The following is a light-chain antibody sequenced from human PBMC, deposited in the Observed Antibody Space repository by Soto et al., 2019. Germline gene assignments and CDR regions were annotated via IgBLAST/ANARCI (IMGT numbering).Light chain of an antibody. Sequence: QSVLTQPPSASGTPGQRVTISCSGSSSNIGSHTVNWYQQLPGTAPRLLIYNTYYRPSGVPDRFPGSKSGTSASLAISGLQCEDGADYYCAAWDDSLNGLVFGGGTKLTVL. V-gene: IGLV1-44*01. CDR2: NTY. CDR3: AAWDDSLNGLV. CDR1: SSNIGSHT. J-gene: IGLJ2*01.